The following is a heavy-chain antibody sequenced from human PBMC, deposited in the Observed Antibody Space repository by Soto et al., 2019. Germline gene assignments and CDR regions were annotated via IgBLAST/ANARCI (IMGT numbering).Heavy chain of an antibody. V-gene: IGHV3-23*01. J-gene: IGHJ5*01. CDR1: GFTFSSDA. Sequence: EVHLLESGGGLVQPGGSLRLSCTASGFTFSSDAMTWVRQAPGRGLEGVSGITASGGRTFYADSVKGRFTISRDNSRSTLYLQMNSLRAEDTAVYYCAKDTRYADYVRWFDSWGQGTLVTVSS. CDR2: ITASGGRT. D-gene: IGHD4-17*01. CDR3: AKDTRYADYVRWFDS.